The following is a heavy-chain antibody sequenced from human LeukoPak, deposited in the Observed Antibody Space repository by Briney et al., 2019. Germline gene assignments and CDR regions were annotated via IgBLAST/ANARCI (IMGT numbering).Heavy chain of an antibody. V-gene: IGHV1-8*01. Sequence: ASVKVSCKASGYTFTSYDIIWVRQATGQGLEWMGWMNPNSGNTGYAQKFQGRVTMTRNTSISTAYMELSSLRSEDTAVYYCARGPVEMARKNWFDPWGQGTLVTVSS. CDR1: GYTFTSYD. CDR3: ARGPVEMARKNWFDP. CDR2: MNPNSGNT. D-gene: IGHD5-24*01. J-gene: IGHJ5*02.